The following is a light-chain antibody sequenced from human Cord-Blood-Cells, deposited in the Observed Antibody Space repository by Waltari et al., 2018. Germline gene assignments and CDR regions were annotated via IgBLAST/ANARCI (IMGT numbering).Light chain of an antibody. Sequence: DIQMTQSPSSLSASVGDRVTITCQASQDISNYLNWYQQKPGKDPKLLIYDASNLETGVPSRVSGSGSRTDFTFTISSLQPEDIATYYCQQYDNLPYTFGQGTKLEIK. J-gene: IGKJ2*01. V-gene: IGKV1-33*01. CDR1: QDISNY. CDR3: QQYDNLPYT. CDR2: DAS.